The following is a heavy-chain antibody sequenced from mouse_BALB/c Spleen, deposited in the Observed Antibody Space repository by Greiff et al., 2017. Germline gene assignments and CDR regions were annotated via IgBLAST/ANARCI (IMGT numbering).Heavy chain of an antibody. D-gene: IGHD1-1*01. CDR3: ARGGGSSYGYAMDY. CDR1: GFTFSSYG. Sequence: EVMLVESGGGLVQPGGSLKLSCAASGFTFSSYGMSWVRQTPDKRLELVATINSNGGSTYYPDSVKGRFTISRDNAKNTLYLQMSSLKSEDTAMYYCARGGGSSYGYAMDYWGQGTSVTVSS. J-gene: IGHJ4*01. CDR2: INSNGGST. V-gene: IGHV5-6-3*01.